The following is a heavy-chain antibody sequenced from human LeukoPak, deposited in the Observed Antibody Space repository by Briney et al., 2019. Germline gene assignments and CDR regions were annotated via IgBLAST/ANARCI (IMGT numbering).Heavy chain of an antibody. J-gene: IGHJ6*02. V-gene: IGHV3-53*01. Sequence: GGSLRLSCAASGFTVSSNYMSWVRQAPGKGLEWVSAIYSGGSTYYADSVKGRFTISRDNSKNTLYLQMNSLRAEDTAVYYCARDRGSYYGYYYYGMDVWGQGTTVTVSS. CDR3: ARDRGSYYGYYYYGMDV. CDR2: IYSGGST. CDR1: GFTVSSNY. D-gene: IGHD1-26*01.